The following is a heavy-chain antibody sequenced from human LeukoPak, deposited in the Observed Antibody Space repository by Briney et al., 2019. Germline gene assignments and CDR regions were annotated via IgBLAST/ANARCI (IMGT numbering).Heavy chain of an antibody. J-gene: IGHJ4*02. Sequence: SETLSLTCTVSGGSISSSSYYWGWIRQPPGKGLEWIGSIYYSGSTYYNPSLKSRVTISVDTSKNQFSLKLSSVTAADTAVYYCARHFNGYSNGPIDHWGQGTLVTVSS. CDR3: ARHFNGYSNGPIDH. CDR1: GGSISSSSYY. CDR2: IYYSGST. V-gene: IGHV4-39*01. D-gene: IGHD5-18*01.